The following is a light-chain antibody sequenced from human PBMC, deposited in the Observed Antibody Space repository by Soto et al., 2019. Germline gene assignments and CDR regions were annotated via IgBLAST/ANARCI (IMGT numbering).Light chain of an antibody. CDR1: SSNIGNNY. Sequence: QSVLTQPPSGSAAPGQKVTISCSGSSSNIGNNYVSWYQQLPGTAPKLLIYDNNKRPSGIPDRLSGSKSGTSATLGITGLQTGDEADYYCGTWDSSLSAGVFGGGTKVTVL. J-gene: IGLJ2*01. CDR3: GTWDSSLSAGV. V-gene: IGLV1-51*01. CDR2: DNN.